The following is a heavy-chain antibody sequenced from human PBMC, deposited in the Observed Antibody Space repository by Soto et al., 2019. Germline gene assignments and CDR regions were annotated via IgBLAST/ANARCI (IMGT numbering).Heavy chain of an antibody. D-gene: IGHD1-26*01. J-gene: IGHJ5*02. V-gene: IGHV4-31*03. CDR2: IHYSETERA. Sequence: QVQLQESGPGLVKPSQTLSHSCSVSGDSISTTTYYWGWIRQHPGKGLEWIGYIHYSETERAYYHPPLKRRVSISVATSKNQFFLQLNSCPAAATANYYGTRVWENRFAPWGPGTLVTVSS. CDR1: GDSISTTTYY. CDR3: TRVWENRFAP.